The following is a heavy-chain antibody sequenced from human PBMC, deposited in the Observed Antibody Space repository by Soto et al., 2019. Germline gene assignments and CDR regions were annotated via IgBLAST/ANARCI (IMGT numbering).Heavy chain of an antibody. CDR2: INHSGST. V-gene: IGHV4-34*01. CDR1: GGSFSGYY. D-gene: IGHD3-9*01. Sequence: SETLSLTCAVYGGSFSGYYWSWIRQPPGKGLEWIGEINHSGSTNYNPSLKSRVTISADTSKNQFSLKLSSVTAADTAVYYCARGILTDYYYHYPMDVWGKGRTVT. CDR3: ARGILTDYYYHYPMDV. J-gene: IGHJ6*03.